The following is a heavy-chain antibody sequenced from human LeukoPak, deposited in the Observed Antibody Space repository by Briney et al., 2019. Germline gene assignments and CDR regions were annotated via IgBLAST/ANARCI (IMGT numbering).Heavy chain of an antibody. V-gene: IGHV3-23*01. CDR3: ARSPAFYDGAVVKYYFDY. Sequence: GGSLRLSCAASGFTFNTFAMTWVRQAPGKGLEWVSGISDSGGSTYYADSVKGRFTISRDNSKNTLYLQMNSLRAEDTAVYYCARSPAFYDGAVVKYYFDYWGQGTLVTVSS. J-gene: IGHJ4*02. CDR1: GFTFNTFA. D-gene: IGHD6-19*01. CDR2: ISDSGGST.